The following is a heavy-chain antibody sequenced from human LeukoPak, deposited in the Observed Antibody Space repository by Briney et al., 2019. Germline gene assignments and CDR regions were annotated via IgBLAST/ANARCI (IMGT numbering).Heavy chain of an antibody. J-gene: IGHJ6*03. V-gene: IGHV4-4*09. D-gene: IGHD4-11*01. CDR1: GGSISSYY. CDR3: ARGQVTLNPFYYYYMDV. CDR2: IYTSGST. Sequence: SETLSLTCTASGGSISSYYWSWIRQPPGKGLEWIGYIYTSGSTNYNPSLKSRVTISVDTSKNQFSLKLSSVTAADTAVYYCARGQVTLNPFYYYYMDVWGKGTTVTVSS.